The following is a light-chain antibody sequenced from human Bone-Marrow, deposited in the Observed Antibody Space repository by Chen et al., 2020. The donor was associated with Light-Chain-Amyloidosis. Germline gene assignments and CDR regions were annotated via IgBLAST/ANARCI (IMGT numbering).Light chain of an antibody. CDR1: SSDVGGYNY. Sequence: SALTQPASVSGSPGQSIPSSCSGTSSDVGGYNYVSWYQQHPGKAPKLMIYDVSNRPSGVSNRFSGSKSGNTASLTISGLQAEDEADYYCSSYTSSSTYVFGTGTKVTVL. J-gene: IGLJ1*01. CDR3: SSYTSSSTYV. CDR2: DVS. V-gene: IGLV2-14*01.